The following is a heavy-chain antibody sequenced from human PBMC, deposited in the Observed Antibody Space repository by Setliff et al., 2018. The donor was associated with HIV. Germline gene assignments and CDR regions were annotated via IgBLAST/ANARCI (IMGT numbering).Heavy chain of an antibody. J-gene: IGHJ6*03. V-gene: IGHV4-61*02. Sequence: PSETLSLTCTVSGGSISSGSYYWSLIRQPAGKGLEWIGRIYTSGSTNYNPSLKSRVTISVDTSKNQFSLKLSSVTAADTAVYYCASLYYYDSSGYTPYIDVWGKGTTVTVSS. CDR1: GGSISSGSYY. CDR2: IYTSGST. CDR3: ASLYYYDSSGYTPYIDV. D-gene: IGHD3-22*01.